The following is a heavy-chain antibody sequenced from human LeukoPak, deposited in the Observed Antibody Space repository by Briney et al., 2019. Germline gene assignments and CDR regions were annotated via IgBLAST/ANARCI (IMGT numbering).Heavy chain of an antibody. V-gene: IGHV3-30*02. D-gene: IGHD2-2*01. CDR3: AIVGGALRSTSCFQRFDP. CDR2: IRYDGSNK. J-gene: IGHJ5*02. CDR1: GFTFSSYG. Sequence: GGSLRLSCAASGFTFSSYGMHWVRQAPGKGLEWVAFIRYDGSNKYYADSVKGQFTISRDNSKNTLYLQMNSLRAEDTAVYYCAIVGGALRSTSCFQRFDPWGQGTLVTVSS.